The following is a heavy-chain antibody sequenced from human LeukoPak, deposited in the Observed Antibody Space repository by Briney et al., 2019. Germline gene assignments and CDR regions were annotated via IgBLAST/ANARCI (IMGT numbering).Heavy chain of an antibody. CDR3: ARARVSRFGELNWFDP. Sequence: ASVKVSCKASGYTFTGYYMHWVRLAPGQGREWMGWINPNSGGTNYAQKFQGRVTMTRDTSISTAYMELSRLRSDDTAVYYCARARVSRFGELNWFDPWGQGTLVTVSS. CDR2: INPNSGGT. CDR1: GYTFTGYY. J-gene: IGHJ5*02. D-gene: IGHD3-10*01. V-gene: IGHV1-2*02.